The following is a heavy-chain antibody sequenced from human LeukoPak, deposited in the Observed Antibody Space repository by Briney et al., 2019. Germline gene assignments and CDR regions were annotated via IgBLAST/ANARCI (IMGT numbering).Heavy chain of an antibody. CDR3: ASRTMVRGVNAFDI. CDR2: IYYSGST. Sequence: PSETRSLTCTVSNGSISNSRYYWSWIRQPPGKGLEWIGYIYYSGSTNYNPSLKSRVTISVDTSKNQFSLRLSSVTAADTAVYYCASRTMVRGVNAFDIWGQGTMVTVSS. D-gene: IGHD3-10*01. V-gene: IGHV4-61*01. J-gene: IGHJ3*02. CDR1: NGSISNSRYY.